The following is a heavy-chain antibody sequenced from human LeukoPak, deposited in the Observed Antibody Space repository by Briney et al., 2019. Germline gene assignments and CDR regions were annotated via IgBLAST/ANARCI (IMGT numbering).Heavy chain of an antibody. CDR1: GFTFSSYA. D-gene: IGHD2-2*01. CDR2: ISGSGGST. J-gene: IGHJ5*02. Sequence: GGSLGLSCAASGFTFSSYAMSWVRQAPGKGLEWVSAISGSGGSTYYADSVKGRFTISRDNSKNTLYLQMNSLRAEDTAVYYCAKGVVVVPAATGNWFDPWGQGTLVTVSS. CDR3: AKGVVVVPAATGNWFDP. V-gene: IGHV3-23*01.